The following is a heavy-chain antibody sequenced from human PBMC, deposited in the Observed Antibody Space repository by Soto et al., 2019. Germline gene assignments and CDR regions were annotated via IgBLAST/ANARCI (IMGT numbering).Heavy chain of an antibody. CDR1: GYTFTSYG. Sequence: ASVKVSCKASGYTFTSYGISWVRQAPGQGLEWMGWISAYNGNTNYAQKLQGRVTMTTDTSTSTAYMELRSLRSDDTAVYYCARERGRAVAGLYPFFDYWGQGTLVTVSS. CDR3: ARERGRAVAGLYPFFDY. V-gene: IGHV1-18*01. CDR2: ISAYNGNT. D-gene: IGHD6-19*01. J-gene: IGHJ4*02.